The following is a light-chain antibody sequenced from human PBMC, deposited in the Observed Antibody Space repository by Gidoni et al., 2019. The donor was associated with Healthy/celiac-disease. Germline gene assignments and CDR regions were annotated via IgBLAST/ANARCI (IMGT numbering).Light chain of an antibody. Sequence: DIQMTQSPSSLSASVGERVPINCQASQAIRNYLNWYQQKPGKAPKLLIYDASNLETGVPSRFSGSGSGTDFTFNISSLQPEDIATYYCQQYDNLPLIFTFGPGTKVDIK. CDR1: QAIRNY. CDR3: QQYDNLPLIFT. CDR2: DAS. V-gene: IGKV1-33*01. J-gene: IGKJ3*01.